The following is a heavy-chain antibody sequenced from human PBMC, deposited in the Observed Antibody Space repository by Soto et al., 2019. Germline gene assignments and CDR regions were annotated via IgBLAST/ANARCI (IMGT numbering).Heavy chain of an antibody. V-gene: IGHV4-59*08. J-gene: IGHJ4*02. Sequence: QVQLQESGPGLVKPSETLSLTCTVSGGSISSYYWSWIRQPPGKGLEWIGYSYYSGSTNYNPSLKSRVTISVDTSKNQFSLKLSSVTAADTAVYYCARRYGGNLDYWGPGTLVTVSS. CDR3: ARRYGGNLDY. CDR2: SYYSGST. CDR1: GGSISSYY. D-gene: IGHD1-26*01.